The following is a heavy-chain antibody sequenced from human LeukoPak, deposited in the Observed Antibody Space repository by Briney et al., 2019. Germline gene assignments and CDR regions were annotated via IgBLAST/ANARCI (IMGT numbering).Heavy chain of an antibody. D-gene: IGHD4-11*01. J-gene: IGHJ4*02. V-gene: IGHV3-11*01. CDR1: GFTFSDYY. CDR2: ISGSGSTI. CDR3: ARAGLFPGAILQGPFDY. Sequence: PGGSLRLSCAASGFTFSDYYMSWIRQAPGKGLEWVSYISGSGSTIYYADSVKGRFTISRDNAKNSLYLQMNSLRAEDTAVYYCARAGLFPGAILQGPFDYWGQGTLVTVSS.